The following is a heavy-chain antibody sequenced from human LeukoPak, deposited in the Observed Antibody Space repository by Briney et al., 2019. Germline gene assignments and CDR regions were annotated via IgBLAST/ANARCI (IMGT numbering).Heavy chain of an antibody. CDR3: AREVSSGSWFGYYFDY. CDR1: GGSISSYY. CDR2: IYYSGST. D-gene: IGHD3-10*01. Sequence: PSETLSLTCTVSGGSISSYYWSWIRQPPGKGLEWIGYIYYSGSTNYNPSLKSRVTISVDTSKNQFSLKLSSVTAADTAVYYCAREVSSGSWFGYYFDYWGQGTLVTVSS. V-gene: IGHV4-59*01. J-gene: IGHJ4*02.